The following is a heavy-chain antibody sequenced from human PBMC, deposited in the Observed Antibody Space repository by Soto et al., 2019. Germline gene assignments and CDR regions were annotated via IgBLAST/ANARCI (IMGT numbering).Heavy chain of an antibody. CDR1: GGSFSGYY. J-gene: IGHJ3*02. V-gene: IGHV4-34*01. D-gene: IGHD2-2*01. CDR3: ARGCSSTSCYPVPKAFDI. Sequence: QVQLQQWGAGLLKPSETLSLTCAVYGGSFSGYYWSWIRQPPGKGLEWIGEINHSGSTNYNPSLKSRVTISVDTSKNQFSLKLSSVTAADTAVYYCARGCSSTSCYPVPKAFDIWGQGTMVTVSS. CDR2: INHSGST.